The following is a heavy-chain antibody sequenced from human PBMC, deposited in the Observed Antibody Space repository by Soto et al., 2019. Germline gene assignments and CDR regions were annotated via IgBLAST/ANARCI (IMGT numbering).Heavy chain of an antibody. CDR1: GYTFTTFA. Sequence: ASVKVSCKASGYTFTTFAMHWLRQSPGQRPEWLGWINAGSGYTKYSQNFQDRVTISSDTSASTAYMELSSLRSGDTAIYYCARDRVSLAMFGVPVGVFKNWGQGTLVTVSS. J-gene: IGHJ4*02. D-gene: IGHD3-3*01. CDR2: INAGSGYT. V-gene: IGHV1-3*01. CDR3: ARDRVSLAMFGVPVGVFKN.